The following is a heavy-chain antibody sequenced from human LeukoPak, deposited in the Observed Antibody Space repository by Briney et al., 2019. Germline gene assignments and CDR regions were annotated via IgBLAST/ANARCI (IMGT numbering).Heavy chain of an antibody. CDR1: GGSFSGYQ. CDR2: IDHSGST. Sequence: SETLSLTCAVYGGSFSGYQWSWIRQPPGKGLEWIGEIDHSGSTSYNPSLKNRVTISVDTSKNQFSLKVTSVIAADTAFYYCASRRGDYNYYFNSWGQGTLVTVSS. CDR3: ASRRGDYNYYFNS. D-gene: IGHD5-24*01. J-gene: IGHJ4*02. V-gene: IGHV4-34*01.